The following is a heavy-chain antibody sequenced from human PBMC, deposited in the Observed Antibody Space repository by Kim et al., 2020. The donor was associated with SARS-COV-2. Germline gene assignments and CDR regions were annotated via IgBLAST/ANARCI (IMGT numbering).Heavy chain of an antibody. D-gene: IGHD6-19*01. V-gene: IGHV4-34*01. Sequence: SETLSLTCAVYGGSFSGYYWSWIRQPPGKGLEWIGEINHSGSTNYNPSLKSRVTISVDTSKNQFSLKLSSVTAADTAVYYCARRGRQWLVRGGRYNWFDPWGQGTLVTVSS. CDR1: GGSFSGYY. CDR2: INHSGST. CDR3: ARRGRQWLVRGGRYNWFDP. J-gene: IGHJ5*02.